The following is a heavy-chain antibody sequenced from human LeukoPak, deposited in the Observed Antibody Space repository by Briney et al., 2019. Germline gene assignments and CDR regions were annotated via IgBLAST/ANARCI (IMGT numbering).Heavy chain of an antibody. D-gene: IGHD1-26*01. J-gene: IGHJ4*02. CDR2: IYPNSGGT. V-gene: IGHV1-2*02. CDR3: ARGGPSPIDY. CDR1: GYTFTDYY. Sequence: ASVKVSCKASGYTFTDYYMHWVRQAPGQGLEWMGWIYPNSGGTKYAQKFQGRVTMTRDTSISTAYMELSRLRSDDTAVYYCARGGPSPIDYWGRGSLVTVSS.